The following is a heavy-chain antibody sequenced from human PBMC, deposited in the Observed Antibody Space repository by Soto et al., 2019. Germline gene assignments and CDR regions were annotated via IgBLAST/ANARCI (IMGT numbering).Heavy chain of an antibody. CDR1: GFTFSSHS. Sequence: PGGSLRLSCAASGFTFSSHSMNWVRQAPGKGLEWVSSISSSSSYIYYADSVKGRFTISRDNAKNSLYLQMNGLRAEDTAVYYCASEDFGVVNGWFDPWGQGTLVTVSS. CDR2: ISSSSSYI. J-gene: IGHJ5*02. CDR3: ASEDFGVVNGWFDP. D-gene: IGHD3-3*01. V-gene: IGHV3-21*01.